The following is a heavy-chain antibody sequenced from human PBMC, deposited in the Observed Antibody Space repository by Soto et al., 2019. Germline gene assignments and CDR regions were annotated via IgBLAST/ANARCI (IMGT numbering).Heavy chain of an antibody. CDR3: AKDVRPLPPDAFDI. V-gene: IGHV3-33*06. J-gene: IGHJ3*02. CDR1: GFTFGSYG. Sequence: GGSLRLSCAASGFTFGSYGINWVRQAPGKGLEWVAVIWYDGSDKYYSDSVKGRFSISRDNSKNTLYLQMNSLRAEDTAVYYCAKDVRPLPPDAFDIWGQGTMVTVSS. CDR2: IWYDGSDK.